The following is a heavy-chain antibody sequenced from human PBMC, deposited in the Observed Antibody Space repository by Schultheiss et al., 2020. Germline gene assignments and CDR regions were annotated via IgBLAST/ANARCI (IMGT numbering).Heavy chain of an antibody. CDR1: GFTFDDYA. CDR2: ISWNSGSI. J-gene: IGHJ3*02. D-gene: IGHD2-21*02. Sequence: GASLRLSCAASGFTFDDYAMHWVRQAPGKGLEWVSGISWNSGSIGYADSVKGRFTISRDNSKNTLYLQMNSLRAEDTAVYYCARETPAYCGGDCYSVAFDIWGKGTMVTVSS. CDR3: ARETPAYCGGDCYSVAFDI. V-gene: IGHV3-9*01.